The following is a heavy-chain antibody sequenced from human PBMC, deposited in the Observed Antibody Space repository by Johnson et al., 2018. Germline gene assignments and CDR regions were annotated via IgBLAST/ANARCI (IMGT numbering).Heavy chain of an antibody. CDR2: IIPIFGTA. CDR3: ARYVQGLVQGYYYYYMDV. V-gene: IGHV1-69*12. Sequence: QVQLVQSGAEVKKPGSSVKVSCKASGGTFSSYAISWVRQAPGQGLEWMGGIIPIFGTANYAQKFQGRVTITADESTSTAYMELSSLRSEDTAVYYCARYVQGLVQGYYYYYMDVWGKGTTVTVSS. D-gene: IGHD6-19*01. CDR1: GGTFSSYA. J-gene: IGHJ6*03.